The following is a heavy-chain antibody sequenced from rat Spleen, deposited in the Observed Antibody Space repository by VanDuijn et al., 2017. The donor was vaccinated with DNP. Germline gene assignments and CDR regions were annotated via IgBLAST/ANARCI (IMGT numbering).Heavy chain of an antibody. CDR3: TKAGGYSPWYFDY. CDR1: GFTFSDYD. D-gene: IGHD1-11*01. J-gene: IGHJ2*01. Sequence: EVQLVESGGGLVQPGRSLKLSCAASGFTFSDYDMAWVRQAPKKGLEWVAAISYDGSSTDYRDSVKGRFTISRDNAKSTLYLQMDSLRSEETATYYCTKAGGYSPWYFDYWGQGVMVTVSS. V-gene: IGHV5-7*01. CDR2: ISYDGSST.